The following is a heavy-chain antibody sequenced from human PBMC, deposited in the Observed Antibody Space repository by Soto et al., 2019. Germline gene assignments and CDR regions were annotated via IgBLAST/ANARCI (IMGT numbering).Heavy chain of an antibody. CDR2: ISWNSGSI. CDR1: GFTFDDYA. V-gene: IGHV3-9*01. CDR3: AKDLVPAAVPYYYYYGMDV. Sequence: PGGSLRLSCAASGFTFDDYAMHWVRQAPGKGLEWVSGISWNSGSIGYADSVKGRFTISRDNAKNSLYLQMNSLRAEDTALYYCAKDLVPAAVPYYYYYGMDVWGQGTTVTVSS. D-gene: IGHD2-2*02. J-gene: IGHJ6*02.